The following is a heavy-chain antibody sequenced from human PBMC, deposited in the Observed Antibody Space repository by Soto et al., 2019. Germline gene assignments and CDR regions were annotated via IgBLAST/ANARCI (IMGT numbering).Heavy chain of an antibody. Sequence: ASVKVSCKASGYTFTSYGISWVRQAPGQGLEWMGWISAYNGNTNYAQKLQGRVTMTTDTSTSTAYMELRSLRSDDTAVYYCARDVSSGDYGGWFDSWGQGTFVTVSS. V-gene: IGHV1-18*01. D-gene: IGHD3-22*01. CDR1: GYTFTSYG. CDR3: ARDVSSGDYGGWFDS. J-gene: IGHJ5*01. CDR2: ISAYNGNT.